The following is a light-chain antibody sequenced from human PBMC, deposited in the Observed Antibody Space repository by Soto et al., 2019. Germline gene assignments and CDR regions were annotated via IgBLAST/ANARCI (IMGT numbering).Light chain of an antibody. CDR3: QQYNNYLYT. J-gene: IGKJ2*01. CDR2: KAS. CDR1: QSISSW. Sequence: DIQMTQAPSTLSASVGDTVTITCRASQSISSWLAWYQQKQGKAPKLLIYKASSLESGVPSRFSGSGAGTAFTLTIISRQPDDFATYYCQQYNNYLYTFGQGTKLEIK. V-gene: IGKV1-5*03.